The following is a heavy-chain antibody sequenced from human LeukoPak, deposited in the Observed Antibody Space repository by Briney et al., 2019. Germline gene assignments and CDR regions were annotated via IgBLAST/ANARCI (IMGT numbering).Heavy chain of an antibody. V-gene: IGHV3-7*03. CDR1: GFTFSSYW. J-gene: IGHJ3*02. Sequence: GGSLRLSCAASGFTFSSYWMSWVRQAPGKGLEWVANIKQDGSEKYYVDSVKGRFTISRDNAKNSLYLQMNSLRAEDTAVYYCAREGSSWHESAFDIWGQGTMVTASS. D-gene: IGHD5-24*01. CDR2: IKQDGSEK. CDR3: AREGSSWHESAFDI.